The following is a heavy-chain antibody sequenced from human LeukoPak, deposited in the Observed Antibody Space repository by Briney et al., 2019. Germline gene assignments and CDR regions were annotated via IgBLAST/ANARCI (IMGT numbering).Heavy chain of an antibody. D-gene: IGHD1-26*01. V-gene: IGHV1-69*13. CDR1: GDTFRSYT. Sequence: ASVKVSCNASGDTFRSYTIRLVRQAPGQGLEWMGGIIPIFGTANYAQKFQGRVTITADESTSTAYMELSSLRSEDTAVYYCAREVDSVGVTGYFDYWGQGTLVTVSS. CDR3: AREVDSVGVTGYFDY. CDR2: IIPIFGTA. J-gene: IGHJ4*02.